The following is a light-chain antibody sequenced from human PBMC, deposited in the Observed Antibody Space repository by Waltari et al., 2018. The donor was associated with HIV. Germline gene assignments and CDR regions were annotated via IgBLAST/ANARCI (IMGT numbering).Light chain of an antibody. Sequence: QSALTQPASMSGSPGQSITISCMGSSTAADLYNYVSLYQHYPGKAPKLILYEVKNRPSGVSSRFSGSKSGNTASLTISGLQPEDEAHYYCSSYTSSSTLDVIFGGGTKLTVL. V-gene: IGLV2-14*01. CDR2: EVK. CDR3: SSYTSSSTLDVI. J-gene: IGLJ2*01. CDR1: STAADLYNY.